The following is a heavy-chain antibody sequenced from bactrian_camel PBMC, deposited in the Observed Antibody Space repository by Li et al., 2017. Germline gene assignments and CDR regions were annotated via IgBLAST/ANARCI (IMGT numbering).Heavy chain of an antibody. CDR2: IYWGGGSP. V-gene: IGHV3-3*01. CDR3: AAGRTIAIMLSAVY. D-gene: IGHD4*01. J-gene: IGHJ4*01. Sequence: HVQLVESGGDSVQAGGSLTLSCVVSGARKSRYCVGWFRQAPGKERGAVATIYWGGGSPYYDDSMKGRFTISRDSAKNTVYLQMNNLKPEDTAMYYCAAGRTIAIMLSAVYRGQGTQVTVS. CDR1: GARKSRYC.